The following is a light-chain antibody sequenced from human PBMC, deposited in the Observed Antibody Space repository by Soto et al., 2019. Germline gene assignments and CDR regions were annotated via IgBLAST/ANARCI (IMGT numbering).Light chain of an antibody. Sequence: QSVLTQPASVSGSPGQSITISCTGTSSDVGGYNYVSWYQQLPGKAPKLMIYDVSDRPSGVSNRFSGSKSGNTASLTISGLQAEDEADYYCRSYTSSSLYVFGNGTKVNRP. CDR2: DVS. J-gene: IGLJ1*01. CDR3: RSYTSSSLYV. CDR1: SSDVGGYNY. V-gene: IGLV2-14*01.